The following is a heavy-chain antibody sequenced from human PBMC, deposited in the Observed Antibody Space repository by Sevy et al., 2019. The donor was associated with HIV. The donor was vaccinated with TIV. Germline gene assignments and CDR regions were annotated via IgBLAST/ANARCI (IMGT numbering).Heavy chain of an antibody. V-gene: IGHV3-73*01. Sequence: GGSLRLSCAASGFTFSGSAMHWVRQASGKGLEWVGRIRSKANSYATAYAASVKGRFTISRDDSKNTPYLQMNSLKTEDTGVYYCTTFLGLVMMTTVTKTSSRSSQDYYYYDGMDVWGQGTTVTVSS. J-gene: IGHJ6*02. D-gene: IGHD4-4*01. CDR2: IRSKANSYAT. CDR3: TTFLGLVMMTTVTKTSSRSSQDYYYYDGMDV. CDR1: GFTFSGSA.